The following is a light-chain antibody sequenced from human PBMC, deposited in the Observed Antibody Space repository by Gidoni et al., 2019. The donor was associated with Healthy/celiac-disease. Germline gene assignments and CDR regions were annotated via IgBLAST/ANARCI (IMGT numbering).Light chain of an antibody. V-gene: IGKV3-11*01. CDR1: QSVSSY. Sequence: EIVLTQSPATLSLSPGERATLSCRASQSVSSYLAWYQQKPGQAPRLLIYDASNRATGSPARCSGSGSGTDVTLTISSLEPEDFAVYYCQQRSNWPPEGCGQGTKLEIK. CDR2: DAS. J-gene: IGKJ2*03. CDR3: QQRSNWPPEG.